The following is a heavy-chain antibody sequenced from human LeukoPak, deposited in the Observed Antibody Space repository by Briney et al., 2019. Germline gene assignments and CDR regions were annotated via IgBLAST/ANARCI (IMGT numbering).Heavy chain of an antibody. CDR1: GFTVSSNY. CDR2: IYAGGNA. D-gene: IGHD1-26*01. J-gene: IGHJ4*02. V-gene: IGHV3-53*01. Sequence: GGSLRLSCAASGFTVSSNYMTWVRQAPGKGLQWVSVIYAGGNAYYADPVKGRFTISRDNSKNTVYLQMNSLRVEDTAIYYCARLSGSYGLDYWGQGTLVTVSS. CDR3: ARLSGSYGLDY.